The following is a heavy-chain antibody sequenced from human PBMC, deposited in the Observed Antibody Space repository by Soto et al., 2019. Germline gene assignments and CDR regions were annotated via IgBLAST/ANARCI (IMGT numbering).Heavy chain of an antibody. CDR3: ARHLFGYFDL. J-gene: IGHJ2*01. CDR1: GGSFNTFY. V-gene: IGHV4-59*08. Sequence: QVQLRESGPGLVKPSETLSLTCTVSGGSFNTFYWSWIRRPPGKGLEWIGYMYYTGGTNYNPSLQSRVTISLDTSKNQFSLELSSVTAADTAVYYCARHLFGYFDLWGRGTLVTVSS. CDR2: MYYTGGT.